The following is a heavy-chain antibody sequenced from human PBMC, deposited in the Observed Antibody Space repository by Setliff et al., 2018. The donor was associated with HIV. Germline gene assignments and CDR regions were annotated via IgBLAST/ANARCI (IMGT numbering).Heavy chain of an antibody. CDR2: ISSSTSYK. Sequence: LSLSCAASGFMFHYHVMHWVRQAPGKGLEWVSSISSSTSYKDYADSVQGRFTISRDNAKNSLYLQMNSLRAEDTAVYYCAKDELDRFGDFDYWGQGTLVTVSS. CDR1: GFMFHYHV. J-gene: IGHJ4*02. V-gene: IGHV3-21*04. D-gene: IGHD3-3*01. CDR3: AKDELDRFGDFDY.